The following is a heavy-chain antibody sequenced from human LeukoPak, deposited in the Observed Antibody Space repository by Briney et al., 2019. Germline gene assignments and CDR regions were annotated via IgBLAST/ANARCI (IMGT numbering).Heavy chain of an antibody. CDR2: ISAYNGNT. D-gene: IGHD6-6*01. J-gene: IGHJ4*02. Sequence: ASVKVSCKASGYTFTSYGISWVRQAPGQGLEWMGWISAYNGNTNYAQKLQGRVTMTTDTSTSTAYMELRSLRSDDTAVYYCARGPRGIAARQFSDYWGQGTLVTVSS. CDR3: ARGPRGIAARQFSDY. CDR1: GYTFTSYG. V-gene: IGHV1-18*01.